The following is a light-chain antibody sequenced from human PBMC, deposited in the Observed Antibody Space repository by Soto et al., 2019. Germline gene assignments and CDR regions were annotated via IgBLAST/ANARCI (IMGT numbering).Light chain of an antibody. CDR3: YSYTSNTTRL. V-gene: IGLV2-14*01. Sequence: QSALNQPASVSGSPGRSITISCTGTSIDVGGYNLVSWYQQHPGKAPKLMIYEVTNRPSGVSTRFSGSKSGNTASLTISGLQADDEADYYCYSYTSNTTRLFGTGTKVT. CDR2: EVT. CDR1: SIDVGGYNL. J-gene: IGLJ1*01.